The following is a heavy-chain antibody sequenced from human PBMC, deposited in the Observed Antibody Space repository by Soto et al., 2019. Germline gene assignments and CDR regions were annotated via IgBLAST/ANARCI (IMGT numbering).Heavy chain of an antibody. V-gene: IGHV4-31*03. D-gene: IGHD3-10*01. CDR3: AREVRGLGDNYYYGMDV. CDR1: GGSISSGGYY. CDR2: IYYSGST. J-gene: IGHJ6*02. Sequence: SETLSLTCTVSGGSISSGGYYWGWIRQHPGKGLEWIGYIYYSGSTYYNPSLKSRVTISVDTSKNQFSLKLSSVTAADTAVYYCAREVRGLGDNYYYGMDVWGQGTTVTVSS.